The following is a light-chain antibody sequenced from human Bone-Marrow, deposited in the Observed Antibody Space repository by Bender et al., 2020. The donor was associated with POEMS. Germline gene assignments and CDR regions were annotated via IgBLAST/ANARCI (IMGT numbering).Light chain of an antibody. J-gene: IGLJ2*01. CDR2: DDS. Sequence: SYVLTQPPSVSVAPGQTARISCGGNNIGSKNVHWYQQKAGQAPLVVVHDDSDRPSGIPERFSGSNSGNTVTLTISDIQAADEADYYCQAWDGETEVVFGGGTTLTVL. CDR3: QAWDGETEVV. CDR1: NIGSKN. V-gene: IGLV3-21*02.